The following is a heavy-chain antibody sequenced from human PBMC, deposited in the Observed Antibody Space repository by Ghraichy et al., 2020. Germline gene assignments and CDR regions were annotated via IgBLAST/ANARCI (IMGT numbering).Heavy chain of an antibody. V-gene: IGHV3-23*01. CDR2: ISGSGGST. D-gene: IGHD3-22*01. Sequence: GGSLRLSCAASGFTFSSYAMSWVRQAPGKRLEWVSAISGSGGSTYYADSVKGRFTISRDNSKNTLYLQMNSLRAEDTAVYYCAKDGSSGYSFDYWGQGTLVTVSS. CDR3: AKDGSSGYSFDY. CDR1: GFTFSSYA. J-gene: IGHJ4*02.